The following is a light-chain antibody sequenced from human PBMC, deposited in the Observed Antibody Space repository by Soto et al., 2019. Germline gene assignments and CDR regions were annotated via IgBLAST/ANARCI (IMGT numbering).Light chain of an antibody. CDR2: DVK. V-gene: IGLV2-11*01. J-gene: IGLJ1*01. Sequence: QSALTQPRSLSGSPGQSVTISCTGTSSDVGGYSYVSWYQQHPGKAPKLMIYDVKTRPSGIPDRFSGSKSGNTASLTISGLQAEDEADYYCFSYAGSYTFGFGTGTKLTVL. CDR1: SSDVGGYSY. CDR3: FSYAGSYTFG.